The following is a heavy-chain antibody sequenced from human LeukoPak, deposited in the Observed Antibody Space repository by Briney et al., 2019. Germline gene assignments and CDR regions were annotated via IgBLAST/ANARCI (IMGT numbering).Heavy chain of an antibody. CDR2: ISSSSSTI. D-gene: IGHD3-16*02. CDR1: RFTFRSYS. Sequence: PGGSLRLSCAASRFTFRSYSMNWVRQAPGKGLEWVSYISSSSSTIYYADSVKGRFTISRDNAKNSLYLQMNSLRDEDTAVYYCARGDYVWGSYRYSLFDYWGREPWSPSPQ. CDR3: ARGDYVWGSYRYSLFDY. V-gene: IGHV3-48*02. J-gene: IGHJ4*02.